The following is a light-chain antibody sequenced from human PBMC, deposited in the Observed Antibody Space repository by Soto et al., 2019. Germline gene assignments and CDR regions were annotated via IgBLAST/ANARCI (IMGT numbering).Light chain of an antibody. V-gene: IGKV3-15*01. Sequence: DIVMTQSPSTLSVAPGERVTFSCRASQGVSRKLAWYQHKPGQAPRLLISGASTRATGIPARFSGSGSGTESTLTISSLQSEDCAIYYCQQYHTSPITFGGGTKVDIK. J-gene: IGKJ4*01. CDR3: QQYHTSPIT. CDR2: GAS. CDR1: QGVSRK.